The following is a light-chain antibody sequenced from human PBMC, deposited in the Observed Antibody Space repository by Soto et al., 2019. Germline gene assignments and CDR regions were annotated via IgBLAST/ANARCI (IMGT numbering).Light chain of an antibody. Sequence: QSALAQPASVSGSPGQSITISCTGTSSDIGSYNLVSWYQQHPGKAPKVMIYEVNKRPSGVSNRFAGSRSGNTASLTISGLQPEDEDYYFCCSYAGGSTWVFGGGTKLTVL. V-gene: IGLV2-23*02. CDR1: SSDIGSYNL. J-gene: IGLJ3*02. CDR2: EVN. CDR3: CSYAGGSTWV.